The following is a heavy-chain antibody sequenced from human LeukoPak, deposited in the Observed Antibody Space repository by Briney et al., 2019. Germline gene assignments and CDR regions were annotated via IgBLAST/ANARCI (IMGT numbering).Heavy chain of an antibody. J-gene: IGHJ4*02. D-gene: IGHD3-10*01. CDR3: AKESYYGSGSLPDY. CDR2: ISYDGSNK. V-gene: IGHV3-30*18. CDR1: GVTFSSYG. Sequence: GGSLRLSCAASGVTFSSYGMHWVRQAPGKGLEWVVVISYDGSNKYYGDSVKGRFTISRDNSKNTIYLQMNSLRAEDTAVYYCAKESYYGSGSLPDYWGQGTLVTVSS.